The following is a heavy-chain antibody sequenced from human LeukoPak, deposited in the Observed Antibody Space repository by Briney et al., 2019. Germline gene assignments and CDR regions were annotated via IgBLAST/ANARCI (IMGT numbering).Heavy chain of an antibody. Sequence: GGSLRLSCAASGFTVSSNSMSWVRQAPGKGLEWVSVIYSGGSTYYADSVKGRFTISRDNSKNTLYLQMNSLRAEDTAVYYCAREGGQWLVSDYWGQGTLVTVSS. CDR1: GFTVSSNS. CDR2: IYSGGST. V-gene: IGHV3-53*01. D-gene: IGHD6-19*01. J-gene: IGHJ4*02. CDR3: AREGGQWLVSDY.